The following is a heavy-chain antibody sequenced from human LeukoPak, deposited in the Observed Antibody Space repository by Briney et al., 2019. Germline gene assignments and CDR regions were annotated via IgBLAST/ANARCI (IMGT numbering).Heavy chain of an antibody. CDR2: INRGGST. CDR1: GGSFSGYY. Sequence: TTSETLSLTCAVYGGSFSGYYWSWIRQPPGKGLEWIGEINRGGSTVYNPSLKSRVTISVDTSKNQFSLKLSSVTAADTAVYYCARGISSGSYYNGGWGQGTLVTVSS. CDR3: ARGISSGSYYNGG. D-gene: IGHD3-10*01. V-gene: IGHV4-34*01. J-gene: IGHJ4*02.